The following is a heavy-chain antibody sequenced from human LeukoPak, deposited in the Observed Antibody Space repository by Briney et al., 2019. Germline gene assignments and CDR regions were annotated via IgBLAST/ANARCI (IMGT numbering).Heavy chain of an antibody. CDR1: GFTFSSYA. CDR2: ISYDGSNK. V-gene: IGHV3-30-3*01. Sequence: GGSLRLSCAASGFTFSSYAMHWIRQAPGKGLEWVAVISYDGSNKYYADSVKGRFTISRDNSKNTLYLQMNSLRAEDTAVYYCARSLVRGVMGSQNAFDIWGQGTMVTASS. J-gene: IGHJ3*02. CDR3: ARSLVRGVMGSQNAFDI. D-gene: IGHD3-10*01.